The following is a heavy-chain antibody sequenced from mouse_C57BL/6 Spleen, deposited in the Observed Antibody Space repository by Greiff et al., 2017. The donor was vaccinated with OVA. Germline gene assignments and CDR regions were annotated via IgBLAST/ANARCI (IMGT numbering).Heavy chain of an antibody. J-gene: IGHJ3*01. Sequence: QVQLQQPGPELVKPGASVKLSCKASGYTFTSYWMHWVKQRPGQGLEWIGHINPSNGGTNYNEKFKSKATLTVDKSSSTTYMQLSSLTSEDAAVYYCARSDGSAWFAYWGQGTLVTVSA. D-gene: IGHD2-3*01. CDR3: ARSDGSAWFAY. V-gene: IGHV1-53*01. CDR2: INPSNGGT. CDR1: GYTFTSYW.